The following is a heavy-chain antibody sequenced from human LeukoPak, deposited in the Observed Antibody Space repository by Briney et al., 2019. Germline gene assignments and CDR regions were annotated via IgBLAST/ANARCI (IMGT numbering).Heavy chain of an antibody. Sequence: GGSLRLSCEVSGFTFSSYWMSWVRQAPGKGLEWVANIKQDGSEIYYVDSVKGRLTISRDNAKNSLYLQMNSLRAEDTAVYYCARLVRGVGGLDAWGQGTTLTVSS. V-gene: IGHV3-7*01. CDR1: GFTFSSYW. CDR3: ARLVRGVGGLDA. CDR2: IKQDGSEI. J-gene: IGHJ6*02. D-gene: IGHD3-10*01.